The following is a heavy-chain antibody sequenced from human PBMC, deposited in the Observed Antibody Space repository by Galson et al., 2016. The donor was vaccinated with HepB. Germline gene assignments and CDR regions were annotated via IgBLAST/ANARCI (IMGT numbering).Heavy chain of an antibody. CDR2: ISYDGSNK. V-gene: IGHV3-30*18. D-gene: IGHD3-22*01. Sequence: SLRLSCAPSGFTFNTYGMHWVRQAPGKGLEWVALISYDGSNKYYADSVRGRFTISRDHSKNTLSLQMNSLRAEDTAIYYCAKDNGLFRFDIWGQGTMVTVAS. CDR3: AKDNGLFRFDI. J-gene: IGHJ3*02. CDR1: GFTFNTYG.